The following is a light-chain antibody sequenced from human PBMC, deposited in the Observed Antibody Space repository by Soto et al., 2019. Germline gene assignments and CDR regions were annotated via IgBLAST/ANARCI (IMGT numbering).Light chain of an antibody. Sequence: EIVLTQSPGTLSLSPGERATLSCRASQSVNLNYLAWYQQKPGQAPRLLIYGASSRATGIPDRFSGSGSGTEFTLTVSRLEPEDFAVYYCPQYGRSPFTFGPGTKVDIK. CDR1: QSVNLNY. CDR2: GAS. V-gene: IGKV3-20*01. CDR3: PQYGRSPFT. J-gene: IGKJ3*01.